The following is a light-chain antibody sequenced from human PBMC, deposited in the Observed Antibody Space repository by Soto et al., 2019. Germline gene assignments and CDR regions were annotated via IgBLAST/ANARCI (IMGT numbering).Light chain of an antibody. CDR2: DVS. CDR3: NSFTSSSTLV. J-gene: IGLJ2*01. CDR1: SSDVGGYNY. Sequence: QSALTQPASVSGSPGQSVTISCTGTSSDVGGYNYVSWYQQYPGKAPKLMIYDVSNRPSGVSNRFSGSKSGNTAPLTIPGLQAEDEADYYCNSFTSSSTLVFGGGTKLTVL. V-gene: IGLV2-14*01.